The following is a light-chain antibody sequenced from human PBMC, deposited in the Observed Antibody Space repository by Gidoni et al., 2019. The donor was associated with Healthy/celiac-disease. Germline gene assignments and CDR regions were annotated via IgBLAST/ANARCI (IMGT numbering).Light chain of an antibody. CDR3: CSYAGSYTLV. J-gene: IGLJ3*02. CDR1: SSDVGGYNS. V-gene: IGLV2-11*01. Sequence: QSAPTQPRSVSGSPGQSVTISCTGTSSDVGGYNSVSWYQQHPGKAPKFMIYDVSKRPSGVPDRFSGSKSGNTASLTISGLQAEDEADYYCCSYAGSYTLVFGGGTKLTVL. CDR2: DVS.